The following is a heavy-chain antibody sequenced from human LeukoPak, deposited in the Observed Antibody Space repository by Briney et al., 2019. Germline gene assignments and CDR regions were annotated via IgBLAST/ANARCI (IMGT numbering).Heavy chain of an antibody. V-gene: IGHV3-48*03. Sequence: QPGGSLRLSCAASGFTFRSYEMNWVRQAPGKGLEWVSYISSSGSTIYYADSVKGRFTISRDNAKNSLYLQMNSLRAEDTAVYYCARVERITMVRGVYSGNDYWGQGTLVTVSS. D-gene: IGHD3-10*01. CDR2: ISSSGSTI. CDR1: GFTFRSYE. J-gene: IGHJ4*02. CDR3: ARVERITMVRGVYSGNDY.